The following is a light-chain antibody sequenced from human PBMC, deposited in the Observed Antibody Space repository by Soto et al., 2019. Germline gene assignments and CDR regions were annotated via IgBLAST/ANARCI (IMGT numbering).Light chain of an antibody. V-gene: IGLV2-14*01. Sequence: QSVLTQPASVSGSPGQSITISCTGTSSDVGGYNYVSWYQQHPGKAPKLMIYDVSNRPPGVSNRFSGSKSGNTASLTISGLQAEEEADYYCSSYTSSSTVVFGGGTKLTVL. CDR1: SSDVGGYNY. CDR3: SSYTSSSTVV. CDR2: DVS. J-gene: IGLJ2*01.